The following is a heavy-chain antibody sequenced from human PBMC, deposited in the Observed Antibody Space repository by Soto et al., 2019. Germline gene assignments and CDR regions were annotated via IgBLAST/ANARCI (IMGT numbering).Heavy chain of an antibody. CDR3: ARDTYSSSWGNYYGMDV. CDR1: GFTVCSNY. CDR2: IYSGGST. Sequence: GGSLRLSCAASGFTVCSNYMSWVRQAPGKGLEWVSVIYSGGSTYYADSVKGRFTISRDNSKNTLYLQMNSLRAEDTAVYYCARDTYSSSWGNYYGMDVWGQGTTVTVSS. V-gene: IGHV3-53*01. J-gene: IGHJ6*02. D-gene: IGHD6-13*01.